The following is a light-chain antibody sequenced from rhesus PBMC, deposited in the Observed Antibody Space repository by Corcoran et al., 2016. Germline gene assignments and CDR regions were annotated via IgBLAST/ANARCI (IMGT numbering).Light chain of an antibody. CDR1: QSISSW. CDR2: KAS. V-gene: IGKV1-22*01. CDR3: LQYSSSPFT. Sequence: DIQMTQSPSSLSASVGDTVTITCRASQSISSWLAWYQQKPGKAPKLRISKASSLQSGVPSRFSGSGSGTYFTLTISSLQPEDFATYYCLQYSSSPFTFGPGTKLDIK. J-gene: IGKJ3*01.